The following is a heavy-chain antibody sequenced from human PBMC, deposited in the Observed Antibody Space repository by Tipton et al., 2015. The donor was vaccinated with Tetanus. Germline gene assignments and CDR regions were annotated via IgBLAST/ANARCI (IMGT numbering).Heavy chain of an antibody. V-gene: IGHV6-1*01. CDR3: TRGPVPGAPYSYYYGLDV. CDR1: GDSVSSNSAA. CDR2: TYYRSKWFN. Sequence: GLVKPSQTLSLTCAISGDSVSSNSAAWNWIRQSPSRGLEWLGRTYYRSKWFNDYAVSVNSRITINPATSKNQFSLQLNSVTPGVPAVSYCTRGPVPGAPYSYYYGLDVWGQGTTVTVSS. J-gene: IGHJ6*02. D-gene: IGHD4/OR15-4a*01.